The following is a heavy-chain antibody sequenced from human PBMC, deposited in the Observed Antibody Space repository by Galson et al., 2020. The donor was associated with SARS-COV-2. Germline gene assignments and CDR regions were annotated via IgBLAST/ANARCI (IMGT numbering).Heavy chain of an antibody. J-gene: IGHJ6*02. Sequence: ASETLSLTCAVSGGSISSSNWWSWVRQPPGKGLEWIGEIYHSGSTNYNPSLKSRVTISVDKSKNQFSLKLSSVTAADTAVYYCAGPGYYYRHYYYYGMDVWGQGTTVTVSS. V-gene: IGHV4-4*02. CDR3: AGPGYYYRHYYYYGMDV. CDR2: IYHSGST. D-gene: IGHD3-22*01. CDR1: GGSISSSNW.